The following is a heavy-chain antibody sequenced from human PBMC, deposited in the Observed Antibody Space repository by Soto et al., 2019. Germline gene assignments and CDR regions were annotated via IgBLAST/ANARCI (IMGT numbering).Heavy chain of an antibody. D-gene: IGHD3-9*01. J-gene: IGHJ3*02. CDR3: AASARYFDWSISAWAFDI. V-gene: IGHV1-58*02. Sequence: SVKVSCKASGFTFTSSAMQWVRQARGQRLEWIGWIVVGSGNTNYAQKFQERVAITRDMSTSTAYMELSSLRSEDTAVYYCAASARYFDWSISAWAFDIWGQGTMVTVSS. CDR1: GFTFTSSA. CDR2: IVVGSGNT.